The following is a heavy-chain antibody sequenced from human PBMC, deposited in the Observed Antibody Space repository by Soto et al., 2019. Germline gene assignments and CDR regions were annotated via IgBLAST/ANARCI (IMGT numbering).Heavy chain of an antibody. CDR2: IYYSGST. CDR1: GGSISSSTYY. Sequence: QLQLQESGPGLVKPSETLSLTCTVSGGSISSSTYYWGWIRQPPGKGLEWIGTIYYSGSTYYNPSLKSRVTISADTSKNQFSLRVTSVTAADTAVYYCVSHYSNGWFAEYIQDWGQGTLVTVSP. CDR3: VSHYSNGWFAEYIQD. D-gene: IGHD6-19*01. J-gene: IGHJ1*01. V-gene: IGHV4-39*01.